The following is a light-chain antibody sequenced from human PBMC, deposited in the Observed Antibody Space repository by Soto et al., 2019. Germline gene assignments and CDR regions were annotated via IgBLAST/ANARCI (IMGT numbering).Light chain of an antibody. CDR3: CSYAGDYADV. CDR2: DVD. CDR1: SSDVGGYNY. Sequence: QSVLTQPRSVSGSPGQSVTISCTGTSSDVGGYNYVSWYQQHPGKAPKLMIYDVDERPSGVPDRFSGSKSGNTASLTISGLQAEDEAEYYCCSYAGDYADVFGTGTKGTVL. V-gene: IGLV2-11*01. J-gene: IGLJ1*01.